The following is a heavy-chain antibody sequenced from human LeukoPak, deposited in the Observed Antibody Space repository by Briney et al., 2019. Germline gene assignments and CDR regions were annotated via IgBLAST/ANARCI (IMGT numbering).Heavy chain of an antibody. Sequence: PGGSLRLSCAASGFTFSSYSMNWVRQAPGKGLEWVSSISSSSYIYYADSVKGRFTISRDNAKNSLYLQMNSLRAEDTAVYYCARATPTIQVDTAMARDFDYWGQGTLVTVSS. CDR1: GFTFSSYS. V-gene: IGHV3-21*01. D-gene: IGHD5-18*01. CDR2: ISSSSYI. J-gene: IGHJ4*02. CDR3: ARATPTIQVDTAMARDFDY.